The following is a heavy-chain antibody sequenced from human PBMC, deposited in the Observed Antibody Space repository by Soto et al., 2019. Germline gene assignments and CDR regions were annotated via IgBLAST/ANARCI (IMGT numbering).Heavy chain of an antibody. V-gene: IGHV5-51*01. CDR1: GYRFTSFW. CDR3: ARPDYYDSSAPNAFDI. Sequence: GESLKISCKGSGYRFTSFWIGWVRQMPGKGLEWLGIIYPGDADIRYTPSFQGQVTMSADKSISTAYLQWSSLKASDTAIYYCARPDYYDSSAPNAFDIWGQGTMVTVSS. J-gene: IGHJ3*02. D-gene: IGHD3-22*01. CDR2: IYPGDADI.